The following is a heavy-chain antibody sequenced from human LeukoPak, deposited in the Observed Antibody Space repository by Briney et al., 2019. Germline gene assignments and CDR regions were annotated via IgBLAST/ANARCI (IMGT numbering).Heavy chain of an antibody. CDR1: GFTFSSYW. D-gene: IGHD3-16*01. J-gene: IGHJ4*02. CDR2: IKQDGSEK. Sequence: GGSLRLSCAASGFTFSSYWMSWVRQAPGKGLEWVAKIKQDGSEKYYVDSVKGRFTISRDNAKNSLYLQMNSLRAEDTAVYYCARGRGGKYGKYYFDYWGQGTLVTVSS. CDR3: ARGRGGKYGKYYFDY. V-gene: IGHV3-7*01.